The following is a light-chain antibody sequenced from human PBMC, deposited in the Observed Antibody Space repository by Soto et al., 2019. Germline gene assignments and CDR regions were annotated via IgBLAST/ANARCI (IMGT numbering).Light chain of an antibody. V-gene: IGKV1-33*01. CDR2: DAS. J-gene: IGKJ2*01. Sequence: DIQMTQSPSSLSASVGDRVTITCQASQDIYNYLNWYQQKPGRAPKLLIYDASNLETGVPSRFSGSGSQTYFTLTVSSLQPEDIATYYCQQYDSLPYTFGQGTKLEI. CDR3: QQYDSLPYT. CDR1: QDIYNY.